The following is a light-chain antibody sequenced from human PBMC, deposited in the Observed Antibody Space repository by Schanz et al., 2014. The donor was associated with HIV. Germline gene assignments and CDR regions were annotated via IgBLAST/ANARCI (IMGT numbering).Light chain of an antibody. V-gene: IGKV1-9*01. CDR3: QQYTSYPYT. CDR1: QTISSS. CDR2: AAS. Sequence: DIQLTQSPALLSASVGDRVTITCRASQTISSSLAWYQQRPGKAPKVLIYAASSLQRGAPSRFSGSGSGTEFTLTISSLQPDDFASYYCQQYTSYPYTFGQGTKLEIK. J-gene: IGKJ2*01.